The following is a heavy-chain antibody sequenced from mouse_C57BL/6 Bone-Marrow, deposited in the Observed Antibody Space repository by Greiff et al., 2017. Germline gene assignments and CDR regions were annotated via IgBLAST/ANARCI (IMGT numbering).Heavy chain of an antibody. V-gene: IGHV1-77*01. J-gene: IGHJ3*01. CDR3: ARGPLYDPWFAY. Sequence: QVQLKESGPELVKPGASVKMSCKTSGYTFTDYVISWVKQRTGQGLEWIGEIYPGSGSTYYNGKFKGKATLTADKSSNTASMQLSSLTSEDSAVYFCARGPLYDPWFAYWGQGTLVTVSA. D-gene: IGHD2-3*01. CDR1: GYTFTDYV. CDR2: IYPGSGST.